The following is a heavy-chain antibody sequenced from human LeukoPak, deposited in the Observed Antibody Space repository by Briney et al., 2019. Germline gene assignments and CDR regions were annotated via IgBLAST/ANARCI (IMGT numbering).Heavy chain of an antibody. J-gene: IGHJ4*02. V-gene: IGHV3-30*18. CDR3: AKDRDTYGSIYYFDD. D-gene: IGHD5-18*01. CDR1: GFTFSRYG. Sequence: PGRSLRLSCAASGFTFSRYGMHWVRQAPGKGLEGVAVISYDGKDKHYADSVKGRFTIPRDNSKNTLYLQMNSLRAEDTAVYYCAKDRDTYGSIYYFDDWGQGTLVTVSS. CDR2: ISYDGKDK.